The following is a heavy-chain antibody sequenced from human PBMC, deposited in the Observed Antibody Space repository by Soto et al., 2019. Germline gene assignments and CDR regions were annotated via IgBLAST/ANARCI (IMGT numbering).Heavy chain of an antibody. Sequence: SETLSLTCTVSGGSVSGVDYFWSWIRQSPGKGLGWIGYIYYTGITHLNPSLKSRLTMAVDTSKNEFSLKLTSVSAADTAVYFCAREERKGIISWFDPWGQGTPVTVSS. D-gene: IGHD2-21*01. CDR3: AREERKGIISWFDP. J-gene: IGHJ5*02. CDR2: IYYTGIT. CDR1: GGSVSGVDYF. V-gene: IGHV4-30-4*01.